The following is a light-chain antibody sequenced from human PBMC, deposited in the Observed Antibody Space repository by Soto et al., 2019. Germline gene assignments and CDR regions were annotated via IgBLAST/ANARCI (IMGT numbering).Light chain of an antibody. J-gene: IGKJ5*01. Sequence: EIVLTQSPATLSLSPGERVTLSCRASQSVRNYLAWYQQKPGQAPRLLIYGASNRATGIPARFSGSGSGTDFTLTISSLEPEDFAVYYCHQRINWPPITFGQGTRLEIK. V-gene: IGKV3-11*01. CDR3: HQRINWPPIT. CDR2: GAS. CDR1: QSVRNY.